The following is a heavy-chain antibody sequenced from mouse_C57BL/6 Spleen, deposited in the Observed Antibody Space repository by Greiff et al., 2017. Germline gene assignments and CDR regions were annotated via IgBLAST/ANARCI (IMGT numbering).Heavy chain of an antibody. CDR1: GFTFSSYG. CDR3: AKHGGLGDYFDY. V-gene: IGHV5-6*02. J-gene: IGHJ2*01. D-gene: IGHD3-1*01. Sequence: EVMLVESGGDLVKPGGSLKLSCAASGFTFSSYGMSWVRQTPDKRLEWVATISSGGSYTYYPDSVKGRFTISRDNAKNTLYLQMSSLKSADTAMYYCAKHGGLGDYFDYWGQGTTLTVSS. CDR2: ISSGGSYT.